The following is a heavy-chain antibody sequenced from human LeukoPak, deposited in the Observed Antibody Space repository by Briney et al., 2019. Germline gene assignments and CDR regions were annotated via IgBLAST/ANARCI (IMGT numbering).Heavy chain of an antibody. V-gene: IGHV3-9*01. CDR2: ISWNSGSI. CDR3: AKDIKGFSEWLSLDY. Sequence: PGGSLRLSCAASGFTFDDYAMHWVRQAPGKGLEWVSGISWNSGSIGYADSVKGRFTISRDNAKNSLYLQMNSLRAEDTALYYCAKDIKGFSEWLSLDYWGQGTLVTVSS. J-gene: IGHJ4*02. CDR1: GFTFDDYA. D-gene: IGHD3-3*01.